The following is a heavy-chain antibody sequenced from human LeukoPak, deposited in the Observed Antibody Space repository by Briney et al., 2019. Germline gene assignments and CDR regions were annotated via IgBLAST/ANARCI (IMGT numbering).Heavy chain of an antibody. CDR1: GYNFTNDW. V-gene: IGHV5-51*01. J-gene: IGHJ4*02. CDR3: ARMTSDWYLDY. CDR2: TYPGDYDS. D-gene: IGHD6-19*01. Sequence: GESLKISCKGSGYNFTNDWIAWVRQMPGRGLEWMGITYPGDYDSRYSLSFEGQVTISADKSISTAYLRWSSLKASDTAMYYCARMTSDWYLDYWGQGTLVTVSS.